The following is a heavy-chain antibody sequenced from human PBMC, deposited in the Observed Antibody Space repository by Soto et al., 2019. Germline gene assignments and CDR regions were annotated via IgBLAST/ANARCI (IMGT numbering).Heavy chain of an antibody. CDR3: ARHARVDYYGSGSYFRFDP. Sequence: ASVKVSCKGSGYSFTSYWIGWVRQMPGKGLEWMGIIYPGDSDTRYSPSFQGQVTISADKSISTAYLQWSSLKASDTAMYYCARHARVDYYGSGSYFRFDPWGQGTLVTVSS. D-gene: IGHD3-10*01. CDR2: IYPGDSDT. J-gene: IGHJ5*02. V-gene: IGHV5-51*01. CDR1: GYSFTSYW.